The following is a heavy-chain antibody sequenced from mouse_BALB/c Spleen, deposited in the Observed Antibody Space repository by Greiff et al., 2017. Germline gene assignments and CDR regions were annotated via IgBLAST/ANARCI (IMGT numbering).Heavy chain of an antibody. CDR1: GFTFSSFG. Sequence: EVQGVESGGGLVQPGGSRKLSCAASGFTFSSFGMHWVRQAPEKGLEWVAYISSGSSTIYYADTVKGRFTISRDNPKNTLFLQMTSLRSEDTAMYYCARRELSAMDYWGQGTSVTVSS. CDR3: ARRELSAMDY. CDR2: ISSGSSTI. J-gene: IGHJ4*01. V-gene: IGHV5-17*02.